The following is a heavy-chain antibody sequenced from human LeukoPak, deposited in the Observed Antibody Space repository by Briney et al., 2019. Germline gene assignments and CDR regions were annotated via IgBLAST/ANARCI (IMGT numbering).Heavy chain of an antibody. CDR1: GGSFSTYY. V-gene: IGHV4-59*01. D-gene: IGHD5-24*01. CDR3: ARGPSRDDAFDI. Sequence: SETLSLTCTVSGGSFSTYYWSWIRQAPGKGLEWIGYIYYTGSTYYNPSLKSRVTISVDTSKNQFSLKLSSVTAADTAVYNCARGPSRDDAFDIWGQGTMVTVSS. CDR2: IYYTGST. J-gene: IGHJ3*02.